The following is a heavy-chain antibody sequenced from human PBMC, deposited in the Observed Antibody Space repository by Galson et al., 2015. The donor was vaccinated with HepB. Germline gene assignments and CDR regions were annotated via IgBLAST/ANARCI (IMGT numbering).Heavy chain of an antibody. J-gene: IGHJ5*02. Sequence: CAISGDSVSSNSAAWNWIRQSPSRGLEWLGRTYYRSKWYYDYAVSVRSRITINPDISRNQFSLQLYSVTPEDTAVYYCARNVYYDTSGYYYKPGWVDPWGQGTQVTVSS. CDR3: ARNVYYDTSGYYYKPGWVDP. V-gene: IGHV6-1*01. CDR2: TYYRSKWYY. D-gene: IGHD3-22*01. CDR1: GDSVSSNSAA.